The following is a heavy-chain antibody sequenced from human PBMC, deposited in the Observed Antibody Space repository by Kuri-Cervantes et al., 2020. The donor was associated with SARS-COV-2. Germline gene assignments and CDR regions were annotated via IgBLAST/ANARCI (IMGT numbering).Heavy chain of an antibody. D-gene: IGHD6-13*01. J-gene: IGHJ6*03. CDR2: IYYSGST. CDR1: GGSISSSSYY. Sequence: SETLSLTCTVSGGSISSSSYYWGWIRQPPGKGLEWIGSIYYSGSTYYNPSLKSRVTISVDTSKNQFSLKLSSVTAADTAVYYCAVYSSSPYYYYMDVWGKGTTVTDSS. V-gene: IGHV4-39*07. CDR3: AVYSSSPYYYYMDV.